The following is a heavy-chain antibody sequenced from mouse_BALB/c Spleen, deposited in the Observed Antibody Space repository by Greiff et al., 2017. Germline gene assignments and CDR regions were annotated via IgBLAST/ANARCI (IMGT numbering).Heavy chain of an antibody. CDR1: GFTFSSFG. J-gene: IGHJ3*01. Sequence: EVNLVESGGGLVQPGGSRKLSCAASGFTFSSFGMHWVRQAPEKGLEWVAYISSGSSTIYYADTVKGRFTISRDNPKNTLFLQMTSLRSEDTAMYYCARGYGYDAWFAYWGQGTLVTVSA. CDR3: ARGYGYDAWFAY. CDR2: ISSGSSTI. D-gene: IGHD2-2*01. V-gene: IGHV5-17*02.